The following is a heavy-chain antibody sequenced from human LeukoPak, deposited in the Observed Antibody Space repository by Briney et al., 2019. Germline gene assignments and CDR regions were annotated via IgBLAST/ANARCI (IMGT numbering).Heavy chain of an antibody. CDR1: GYTFTSYG. CDR2: ISAYKGNT. V-gene: IGHV1-18*01. CDR3: ARDSLNSGWDFDY. J-gene: IGHJ4*02. Sequence: ASVKVSCKASGYTFTSYGIIWVRQAPGQGLEWMGWISAYKGNTKYAQKFQGRVTMTTDTSTRTVYMEVRSLRSDDTAVYYCARDSLNSGWDFDYWGLGTLVTVSS. D-gene: IGHD6-19*01.